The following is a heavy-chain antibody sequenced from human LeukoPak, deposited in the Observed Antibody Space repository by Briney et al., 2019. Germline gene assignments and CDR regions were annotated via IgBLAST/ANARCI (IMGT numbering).Heavy chain of an antibody. CDR3: ARHCSGGSCYPSLYASDI. CDR1: GGTFSSYA. J-gene: IGHJ3*02. Sequence: GASVKVSCKASGGTFSSYAISWVRQAPGQGLEWMGRIVPILGIANYAQKFQGRVTITADKSTSTAYMELSSLRSEDTAVYYCARHCSGGSCYPSLYASDIWGQGTMVTVSS. V-gene: IGHV1-69*04. D-gene: IGHD2-15*01. CDR2: IVPILGIA.